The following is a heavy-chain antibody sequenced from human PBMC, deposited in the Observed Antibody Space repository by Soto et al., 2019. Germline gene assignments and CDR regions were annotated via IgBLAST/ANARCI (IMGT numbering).Heavy chain of an antibody. CDR3: ARGDQYSGFGS. CDR1: GYSFTSYD. D-gene: IGHD5-12*01. Sequence: QVQLVQSAAEVKKPGASVKVSCKTSGYSFTSYDINWVRQVPGQGLEWMGWMNTQFDNTGYAQNSQGRVTMTRDTSIGTAYMELNSLMSDDTAVYYCARGDQYSGFGSWGQGTLVTVSS. CDR2: MNTQFDNT. V-gene: IGHV1-8*01. J-gene: IGHJ5*01.